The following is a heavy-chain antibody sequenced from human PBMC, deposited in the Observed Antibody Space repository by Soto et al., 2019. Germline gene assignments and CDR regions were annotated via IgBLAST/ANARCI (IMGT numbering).Heavy chain of an antibody. CDR1: GGSVSSNSAA. J-gene: IGHJ5*02. CDR2: TYYRSKWYN. Sequence: SQTLSLTCAISGGSVSSNSAAWNWIRQSPSRGLEWLGRTYYRSKWYNDYAVSVKSRITINPDTSKNQFSLQLNSVTPEDTAVYYCARWEYYGSGGVGYNWFDPWGQGTLVTVSS. V-gene: IGHV6-1*01. D-gene: IGHD3-10*01. CDR3: ARWEYYGSGGVGYNWFDP.